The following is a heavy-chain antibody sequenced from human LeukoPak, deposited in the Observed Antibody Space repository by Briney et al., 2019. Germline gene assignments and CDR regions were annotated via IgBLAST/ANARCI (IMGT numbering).Heavy chain of an antibody. D-gene: IGHD1-26*01. Sequence: SVKVSCKASRGTFSKYAISWVRQAPGQGLEWMGRIIPILNITHYAQKFQGRVTIAADKSTSTAYMELSSLRSEDTAVYYCARDLRDSRGSYGSDYWGQGTLVTVSS. CDR3: ARDLRDSRGSYGSDY. J-gene: IGHJ4*02. CDR2: IIPILNIT. CDR1: RGTFSKYA. V-gene: IGHV1-69*04.